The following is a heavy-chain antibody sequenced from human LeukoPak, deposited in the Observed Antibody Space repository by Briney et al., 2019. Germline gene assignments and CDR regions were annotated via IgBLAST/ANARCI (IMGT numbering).Heavy chain of an antibody. V-gene: IGHV4-59*01. D-gene: IGHD6-19*01. J-gene: IGHJ4*02. Sequence: TSETLSLTCTVSGGSISSYYWSWIRQPPGKGLEWIGYIYDSGSTNYNPSLKSRVTISVDTSKNQFSLKLSSVTAADTAVYYCARGGNGWYDYWGQGTLVTVSS. CDR1: GGSISSYY. CDR3: ARGGNGWYDY. CDR2: IYDSGST.